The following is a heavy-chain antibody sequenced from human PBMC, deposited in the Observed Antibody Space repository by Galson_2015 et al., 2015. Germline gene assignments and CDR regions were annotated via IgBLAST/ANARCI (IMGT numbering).Heavy chain of an antibody. CDR3: ARDDDYGEMGQFDF. CDR1: GFTFSSYW. Sequence: SLRLSCAASGFTFSSYWMHWVRLAPGKGLVWVSYIDSDGRSTSYADSVNGRVTISRDNVKNTLYLQMSSLRFEDTAVYYCARDDDYGEMGQFDFWGQGTLVTVSS. CDR2: IDSDGRST. D-gene: IGHD4-17*01. J-gene: IGHJ4*02. V-gene: IGHV3-74*01.